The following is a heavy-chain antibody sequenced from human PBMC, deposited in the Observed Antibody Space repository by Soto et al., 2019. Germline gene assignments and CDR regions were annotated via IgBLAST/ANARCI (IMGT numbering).Heavy chain of an antibody. CDR3: ARRSRYAVGVYGMDV. CDR2: IYPGDYDT. V-gene: IGHV5-51*01. J-gene: IGHJ6*02. CDR1: GYSFTRYW. D-gene: IGHD2-2*01. Sequence: GESLKISCKGSGYSFTRYWMGWVRQMPGKGQERMGMIYPGDYDTRYSPSFQGQVTISADKSITTAYLQWSSLKASDTAMYYCARRSRYAVGVYGMDVWGQGTTVTVSS.